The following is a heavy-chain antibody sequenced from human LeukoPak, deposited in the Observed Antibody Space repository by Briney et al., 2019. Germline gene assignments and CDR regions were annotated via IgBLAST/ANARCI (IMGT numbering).Heavy chain of an antibody. D-gene: IGHD6-19*01. CDR3: ASGGSGWDY. CDR2: IDPTESHT. Sequence: GESLKISCKVSGYTFTRYWISWMRQLPGKGLEWMGYIDPTESHTNYGPSFQGHVTISVDRSINTAYLQWSSPRASDTAMYYCASGGSGWDYWGQGTLVTVSS. CDR1: GYTFTRYW. V-gene: IGHV5-10-1*01. J-gene: IGHJ4*02.